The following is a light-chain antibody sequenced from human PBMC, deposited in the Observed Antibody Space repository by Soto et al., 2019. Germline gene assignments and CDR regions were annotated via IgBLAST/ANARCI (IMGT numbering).Light chain of an antibody. CDR1: QSVSSSY. Sequence: EIVLTQSPGTLSLSPGERATLSCRASQSVSSSYLAWYQQKPGQAPRLLIYGASSRANGIADRFSGSGSGTDFTLTISRLEPEDFAVYYCQQYGSSPTFGQGTKVEIK. J-gene: IGKJ1*01. CDR3: QQYGSSPT. V-gene: IGKV3-20*01. CDR2: GAS.